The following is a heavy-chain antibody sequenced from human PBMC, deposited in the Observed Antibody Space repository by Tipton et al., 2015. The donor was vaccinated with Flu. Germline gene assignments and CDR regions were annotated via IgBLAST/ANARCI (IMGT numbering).Heavy chain of an antibody. J-gene: IGHJ4*02. Sequence: LRLSCTVSGGSISSSSYYWGWIRQPPGKGLEWIGTIYYSGSTYYNPSLKSRVTMSVDTSKNQFSLKLSSVTAADTAVYYCARRKTVTTRLTYFDYWGQGTLVTVSS. CDR2: IYYSGST. V-gene: IGHV4-39*07. CDR3: ARRKTVTTRLTYFDY. D-gene: IGHD4-17*01. CDR1: GGSISSSSYY.